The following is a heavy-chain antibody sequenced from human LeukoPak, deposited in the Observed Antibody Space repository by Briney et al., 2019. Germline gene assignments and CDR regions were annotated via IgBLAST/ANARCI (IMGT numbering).Heavy chain of an antibody. CDR1: GGSISAYY. D-gene: IGHD1-26*01. Sequence: ASETLSLTCTVSGGSISAYYWSWIRQPPGGGLEWIGHIYYSGSTNYHPSLKSRIIISLDTSKDQFSLKLNSVTPADTAVYYCARGHGSFDSWGQGTLVTV. V-gene: IGHV4-59*08. J-gene: IGHJ4*02. CDR3: ARGHGSFDS. CDR2: IYYSGST.